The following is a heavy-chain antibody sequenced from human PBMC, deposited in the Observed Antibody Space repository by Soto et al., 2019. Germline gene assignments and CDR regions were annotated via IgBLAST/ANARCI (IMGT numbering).Heavy chain of an antibody. V-gene: IGHV1-18*01. J-gene: IGHJ4*02. CDR1: GYTFTNYG. CDR3: ARSSPVAASPPDY. Sequence: QVQLVQSGAEVKKPGASVKVSCQASGYTFTNYGINWVRQAPGQGLEWMGWISAYNGNTNYAPKFQGRGTMTTDTSTSTAYMELRSLRPDDTAIYYCARSSPVAASPPDYWGQGTLATVSS. D-gene: IGHD2-15*01. CDR2: ISAYNGNT.